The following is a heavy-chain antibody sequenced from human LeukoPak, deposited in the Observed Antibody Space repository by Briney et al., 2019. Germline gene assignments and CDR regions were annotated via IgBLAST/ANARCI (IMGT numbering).Heavy chain of an antibody. CDR1: GFTFDDYA. Sequence: GRSLRLSCAASGFTFDDYAMHWVRQAPGKGLEWVSGISWNSGSIGYADSVKGRFTISRDNARNSLYLQMNSLRAEDTAVYYCAINGCYRGVCDFDIWGQGTMVTVSS. CDR2: ISWNSGSI. J-gene: IGHJ3*02. D-gene: IGHD2-21*01. V-gene: IGHV3-9*01. CDR3: AINGCYRGVCDFDI.